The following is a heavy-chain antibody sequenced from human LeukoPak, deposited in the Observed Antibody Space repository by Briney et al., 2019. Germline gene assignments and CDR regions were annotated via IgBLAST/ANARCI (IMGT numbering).Heavy chain of an antibody. Sequence: GGSLRLSCAASGFTFSSYGMHWVRQAAGKGLEWVAVISYDGSNKYYADSVKGRFTISRDNSKNTLYLQMNSLRAEDTAVYYCANLMRSYYDYWGQGTLVTVSS. CDR1: GFTFSSYG. CDR2: ISYDGSNK. V-gene: IGHV3-30*18. J-gene: IGHJ4*02. CDR3: ANLMRSYYDY.